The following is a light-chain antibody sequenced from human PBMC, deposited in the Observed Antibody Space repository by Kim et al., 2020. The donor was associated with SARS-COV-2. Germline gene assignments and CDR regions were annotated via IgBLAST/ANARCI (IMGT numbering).Light chain of an antibody. J-gene: IGKJ1*01. CDR3: QQYNNWPRWT. Sequence: EIVMTQSPATLSVSPGERATLSCRASQSVSSNLAWYQQKPGQAPRRLIYGASTRATGIPARCSGSGSGTEFTLTISSLQSEDFAVYYCQQYNNWPRWTFGQGTKVDIK. CDR1: QSVSSN. CDR2: GAS. V-gene: IGKV3-15*01.